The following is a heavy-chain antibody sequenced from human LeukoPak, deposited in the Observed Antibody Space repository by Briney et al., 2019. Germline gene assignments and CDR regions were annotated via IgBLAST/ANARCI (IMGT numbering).Heavy chain of an antibody. V-gene: IGHV4-61*02. CDR1: GGSISSGSYY. Sequence: TLSLTCTVSGGSISSGSYYWSWIRQPAGKGLEWIGCIYTSGSTNYNPSLKSRVTISVDTSKNQFSLKLSSVTAADTAVYYCAGGIFGVVTHGLFDYWGQGTLVTVSS. CDR2: IYTSGST. CDR3: AGGIFGVVTHGLFDY. D-gene: IGHD3-3*01. J-gene: IGHJ4*02.